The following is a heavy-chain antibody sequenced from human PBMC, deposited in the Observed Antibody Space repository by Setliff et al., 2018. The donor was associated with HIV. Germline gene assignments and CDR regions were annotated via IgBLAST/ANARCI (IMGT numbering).Heavy chain of an antibody. V-gene: IGHV3-30*04. CDR2: ISYDGTDK. Sequence: LSLSCAASGFTFSIYAMHWVRQAPGKGLEWVAVISYDGTDKYYADSVKGRFTISRDNSKNTLYLQMNSLRVEDTAVYYCARDPFLAQGFWSGYYSDYWGQGTLVTVS. CDR1: GFTFSIYA. J-gene: IGHJ4*02. CDR3: ARDPFLAQGFWSGYYSDY. D-gene: IGHD3-3*01.